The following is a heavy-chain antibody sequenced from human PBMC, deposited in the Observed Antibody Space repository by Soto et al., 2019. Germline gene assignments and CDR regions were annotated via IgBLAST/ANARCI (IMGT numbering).Heavy chain of an antibody. J-gene: IGHJ4*01. V-gene: IGHV1-3*01. CDR2: ISAGNDDT. D-gene: IGHD1-26*01. CDR1: GYSFTNYA. CDR3: ARRKASYFVY. Sequence: GASVKVSCKASGYSFTNYAMHWVRQAPGQRLEWMGWISAGNDDTRYSQKFQGRVTITRDTSASTAYMEVSSLTSEDTTVYYCARRKASYFVYWCTGPLVTVFS.